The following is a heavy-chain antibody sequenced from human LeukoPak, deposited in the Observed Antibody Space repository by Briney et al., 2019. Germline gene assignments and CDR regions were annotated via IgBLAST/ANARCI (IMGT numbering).Heavy chain of an antibody. J-gene: IGHJ4*02. CDR1: GFTFRTYG. CDR3: AREGYYGSGSPPSLYFDY. D-gene: IGHD3-10*01. CDR2: IWYDGSDK. V-gene: IGHV3-33*01. Sequence: PGGSLRLSCAASGFTFRTYGMHWVRQAPGKGLEWVAVIWYDGSDKYHADSVKGRFTISRDNSKNMLYLQMNSLRAEDTAVYYCAREGYYGSGSPPSLYFDYWGQGTLVTVSS.